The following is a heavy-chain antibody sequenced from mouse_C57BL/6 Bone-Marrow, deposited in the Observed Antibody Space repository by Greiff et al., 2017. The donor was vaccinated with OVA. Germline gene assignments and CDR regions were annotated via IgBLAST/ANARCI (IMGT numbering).Heavy chain of an antibody. V-gene: IGHV1-78*01. CDR2: IYPRDGST. J-gene: IGHJ3*01. D-gene: IGHD1-1*01. Sequence: VQLQQSDAELVKPGASVKISCKVSGYTFTDHTIHWMKQRPEQGLEWIGYIYPRDGSTKYNEKFKGKATLTADKSSSTAYMQLNSLTSEDSAVYFCASPEIYYYGSFAYWGQGTLVTVSA. CDR1: GYTFTDHT. CDR3: ASPEIYYYGSFAY.